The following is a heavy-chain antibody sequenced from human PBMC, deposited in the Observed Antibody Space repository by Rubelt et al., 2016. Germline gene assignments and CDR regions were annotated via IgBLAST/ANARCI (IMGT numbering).Heavy chain of an antibody. Sequence: QVQLVQSGAEVKKPGASVKVSCKASGYTFTSYGFDWVRQAPGLGLEWMGWISANNGDTDYAPKVQGSVTLTTDKSTSTAYMEGRRLRSDDTAVYYCTRDPDGDHDFDYWGQGTLVTVSS. CDR1: GYTFTSYG. CDR2: ISANNGDT. CDR3: TRDPDGDHDFDY. J-gene: IGHJ4*02. V-gene: IGHV1-18*01. D-gene: IGHD4-17*01.